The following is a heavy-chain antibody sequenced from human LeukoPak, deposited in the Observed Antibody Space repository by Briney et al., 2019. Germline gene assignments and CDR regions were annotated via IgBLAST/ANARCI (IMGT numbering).Heavy chain of an antibody. CDR3: AKMAGGSSGWYEYYFDY. J-gene: IGHJ4*02. CDR2: IKQDGSET. Sequence: GGSLRLSCAASGFTFRSFWMSWVRQAPARGLEWVANIKQDGSETYYVDSVKGRFTISRDNAKNSLHLQMNSLRADDTAVYYCAKMAGGSSGWYEYYFDYWGQGALVAVSS. D-gene: IGHD6-19*01. V-gene: IGHV3-7*01. CDR1: GFTFRSFW.